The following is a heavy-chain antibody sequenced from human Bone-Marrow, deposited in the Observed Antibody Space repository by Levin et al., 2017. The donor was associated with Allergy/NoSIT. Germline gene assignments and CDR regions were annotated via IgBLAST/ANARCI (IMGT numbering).Heavy chain of an antibody. CDR3: VRTIGFCSTTTCRGDY. J-gene: IGHJ4*02. Sequence: GESLKISCAASGFSFSAYNMNWVRQAPGKGLEWVSSISSSSSYIYSADAVRGRFTISRDNAKNSLYLQMNSLRAEDTAVYYCVRTIGFCSTTTCRGDYWGQGTLVTVST. CDR2: ISSSSSYI. V-gene: IGHV3-21*01. D-gene: IGHD2-2*01. CDR1: GFSFSAYN.